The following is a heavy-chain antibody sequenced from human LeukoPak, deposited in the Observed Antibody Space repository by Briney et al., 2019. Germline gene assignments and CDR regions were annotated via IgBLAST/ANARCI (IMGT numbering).Heavy chain of an antibody. CDR1: GDTFTGYY. V-gene: IGHV1-69*13. D-gene: IGHD3-10*01. J-gene: IGHJ4*02. CDR3: ARDSKYYGSGSYYGY. CDR2: IIPIFGTA. Sequence: SVKVSCEASGDTFTGYYMHWVRQAPGEGLEWVGGIIPIFGTANYAQKFQGRVTITADESTSTAYMELSSLRSEDTAVYYCARDSKYYGSGSYYGYWGQGTLVTVSS.